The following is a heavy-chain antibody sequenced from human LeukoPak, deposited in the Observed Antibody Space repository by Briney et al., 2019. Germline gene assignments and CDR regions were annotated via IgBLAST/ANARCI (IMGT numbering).Heavy chain of an antibody. CDR3: ARVNSGYFYWFDP. J-gene: IGHJ5*02. CDR2: IYYSGST. Sequence: SETLSLTCTVSGGSISSYYWSWIRQPPGKGLEWIGCIYYSGSTNYNPSLKSRVTISVDTSKNQFSLKLSSVTAADTAVYYCARVNSGYFYWFDPWGQGTLVTVSS. CDR1: GGSISSYY. V-gene: IGHV4-59*01. D-gene: IGHD3-22*01.